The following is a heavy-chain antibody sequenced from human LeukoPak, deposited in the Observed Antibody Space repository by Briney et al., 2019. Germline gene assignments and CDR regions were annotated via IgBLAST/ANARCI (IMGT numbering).Heavy chain of an antibody. CDR2: IKSNADDGTA. V-gene: IGHV3-15*01. D-gene: IGHD5-12*01. CDR3: TTYTSGYSSR. J-gene: IGHJ4*02. CDR1: GFSLTNAW. Sequence: GGSLRLSCAASGFSLTNAWMCWVRQAPGKGLEWVGRIKSNADDGTADSAAPVKGGFTISRDDSKNTLYLQMNSLKIEDTAIYYCTTYTSGYSSRWGRGTLVTVSS.